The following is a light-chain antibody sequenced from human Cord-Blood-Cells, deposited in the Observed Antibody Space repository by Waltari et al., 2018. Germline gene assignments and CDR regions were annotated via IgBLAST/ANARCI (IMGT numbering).Light chain of an antibody. CDR1: PGVRSY. CDR3: QQRSNWLGT. CDR2: DAS. V-gene: IGKV3-11*01. Sequence: EIVLTQSPATLSLSPGERANLSCRASPGVRSYLAWYHQKPGQAPRLLSYDASNRSTGIPARFSVSGSGTDFTLTISSLEPEDFAVYYCQQRSNWLGTFGQGTKVEIK. J-gene: IGKJ1*01.